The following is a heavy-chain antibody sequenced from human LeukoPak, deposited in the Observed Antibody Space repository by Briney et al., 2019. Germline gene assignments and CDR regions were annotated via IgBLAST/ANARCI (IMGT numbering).Heavy chain of an antibody. J-gene: IGHJ4*02. CDR2: ISAYNGNT. Sequence: ASVKVSCKASGYTFTNYAISWVRQAPGQGLEWMGWISAYNGNTNYAQKLQGRVTMTTDTSTSTAYMELRSLRSDDTAVYYCARAPSLDYGDYRYYFDYWGQGTLVTVSS. D-gene: IGHD4-17*01. CDR3: ARAPSLDYGDYRYYFDY. CDR1: GYTFTNYA. V-gene: IGHV1-18*01.